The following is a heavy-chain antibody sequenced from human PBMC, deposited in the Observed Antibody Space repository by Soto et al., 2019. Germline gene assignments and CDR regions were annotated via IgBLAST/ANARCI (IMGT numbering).Heavy chain of an antibody. J-gene: IGHJ4*02. CDR1: GFTFSSYA. Sequence: GGSLRLSCAASGFTFSSYAMSWVRQAPGKGLEWVSAISGSGGSTYYADSVKGRFTISRDNSKNTLYLQMNSLRAEDTAVYYCAKTLKIFGVVIIRNSFDYWGQGTLVTVSS. D-gene: IGHD3-3*01. CDR3: AKTLKIFGVVIIRNSFDY. V-gene: IGHV3-23*01. CDR2: ISGSGGST.